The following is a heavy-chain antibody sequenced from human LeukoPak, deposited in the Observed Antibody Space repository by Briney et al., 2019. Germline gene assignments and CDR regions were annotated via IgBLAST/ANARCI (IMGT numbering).Heavy chain of an antibody. CDR3: ARDLKPHLTLGIVLEEGWFDP. CDR1: GGTFSSYA. D-gene: IGHD2-8*01. V-gene: IGHV1-69*05. Sequence: ASVKVSCKASGGTFSSYAISWVRQAPGQGLEWMGGIIPIFGTANYAQKFQGRVTITTDESTSTAYMELSSLRSEDTAVYYCARDLKPHLTLGIVLEEGWFDPWGQGTLVTVSS. CDR2: IIPIFGTA. J-gene: IGHJ5*02.